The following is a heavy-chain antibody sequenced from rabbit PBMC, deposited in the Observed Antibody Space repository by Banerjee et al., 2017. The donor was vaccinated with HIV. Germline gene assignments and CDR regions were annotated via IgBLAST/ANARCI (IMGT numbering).Heavy chain of an antibody. V-gene: IGHV1S45*01. J-gene: IGHJ4*01. CDR2: IYTGTGGT. D-gene: IGHD8-1*01. Sequence: QEQLEESGGDLVQPEGSLTLTCTASGFSFSSSYWICWVRQAPGKGLEWIGCIYTGTGGTAYASWAKGRFTISKASSTTVTLQMTSLTAADTATYFCARVEPGNSYFKLWGPGTLVTVS. CDR1: GFSFSSSYW. CDR3: ARVEPGNSYFKL.